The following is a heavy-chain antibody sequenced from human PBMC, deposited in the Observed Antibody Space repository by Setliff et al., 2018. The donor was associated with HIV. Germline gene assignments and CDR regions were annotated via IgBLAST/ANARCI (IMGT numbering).Heavy chain of an antibody. Sequence: SETLSLICTVSGDSITSGTYYWSWIRQPAGMRLEWIGHISTSGTTNYNPSLKSRVTISADTSKSQFPLKLTSVTAADTAAYFCARVSTDYVWGSFLSSGPYYFDFWGQGALVTVSS. CDR3: ARVSTDYVWGSFLSSGPYYFDF. J-gene: IGHJ4*02. CDR2: ISTSGTT. D-gene: IGHD3-16*01. CDR1: GDSITSGTYY. V-gene: IGHV4-61*09.